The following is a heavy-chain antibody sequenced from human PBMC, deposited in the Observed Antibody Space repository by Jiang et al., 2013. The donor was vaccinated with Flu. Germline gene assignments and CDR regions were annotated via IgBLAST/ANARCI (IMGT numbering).Heavy chain of an antibody. V-gene: IGHV1-18*01. D-gene: IGHD4-17*01. Sequence: RQAPGQGLEWMGWISAYNGNTNYAQKLQGRVTMTTDTSTSTAYMELRSLRSDDTAVYYCAATGGYGDYGWYFDLWGRGTLVTVSS. J-gene: IGHJ2*01. CDR3: AATGGYGDYGWYFDL. CDR2: ISAYNGNT.